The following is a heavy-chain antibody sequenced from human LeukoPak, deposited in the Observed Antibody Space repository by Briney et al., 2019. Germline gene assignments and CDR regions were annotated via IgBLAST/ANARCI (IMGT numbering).Heavy chain of an antibody. J-gene: IGHJ4*02. Sequence: SETLSLTCAVYGGSFSGYYWSWIRQPPGKGLEWIGEINHSGSTNYNPSLKSRVTISVDTSKDQFSLKLSSVTAADTAVYYCARDGYNSFDYWGQGTLVTVSS. V-gene: IGHV4-34*01. CDR1: GGSFSGYY. D-gene: IGHD5-24*01. CDR2: INHSGST. CDR3: ARDGYNSFDY.